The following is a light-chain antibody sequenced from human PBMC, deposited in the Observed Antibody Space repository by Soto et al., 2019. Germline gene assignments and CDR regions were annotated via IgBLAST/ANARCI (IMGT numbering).Light chain of an antibody. Sequence: DIQMTQSPSSLSVSVGDRVTITCRASQSISSYLNWYEQKPGKAPKLLIYAASTLQSGVPSRFSGGGSGTDFTLTISSLQPEDFGTYYCQQSYSSPVTLGGGTKVDIK. CDR1: QSISSY. CDR3: QQSYSSPVT. CDR2: AAS. V-gene: IGKV1-39*01. J-gene: IGKJ4*01.